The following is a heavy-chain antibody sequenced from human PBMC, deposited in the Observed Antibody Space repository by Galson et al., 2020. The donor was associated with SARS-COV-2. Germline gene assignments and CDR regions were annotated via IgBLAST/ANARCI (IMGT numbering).Heavy chain of an antibody. CDR2: VSYDGNYK. D-gene: IGHD6-19*01. J-gene: IGHJ4*02. CDR1: GFTFSRYA. CDR3: ARDPGTGLYITYFDY. Sequence: GESLKISCVGSGFTFSRYALHWVRQAPGKGLEWVAVVSYDGNYKYYADSVKGRFTISRDNSKNTLFLQMNSLSAEDTAVYYCARDPGTGLYITYFDYWGQGNLVTVSS. V-gene: IGHV3-30*04.